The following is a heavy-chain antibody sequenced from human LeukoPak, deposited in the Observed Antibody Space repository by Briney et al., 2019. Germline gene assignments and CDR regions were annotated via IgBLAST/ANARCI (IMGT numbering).Heavy chain of an antibody. CDR1: GFTFSAHW. Sequence: PGGSRRLSCAASGFTFSAHWMTWVRQAPGKGLEWVANIKQDGSEKYYVDSVKGRFTISRDNAKNSLYLQMNSLRVEDTAVYYCARGAPDYWGQGTLVSVSS. V-gene: IGHV3-7*04. CDR2: IKQDGSEK. J-gene: IGHJ4*02. CDR3: ARGAPDY.